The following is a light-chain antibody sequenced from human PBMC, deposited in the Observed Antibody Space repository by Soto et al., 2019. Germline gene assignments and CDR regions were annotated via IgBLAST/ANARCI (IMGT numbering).Light chain of an antibody. J-gene: IGKJ1*01. V-gene: IGKV1-5*01. CDR3: QQYET. Sequence: DIQMTQSPSTLSASVGDRVTITCRASQSISSWLAWYQQNPGKAPKLLIYDASSLESGVPSSFSGSGSGTEFTLTFSSRQPEDFATYYCQQYETFGQGTKVEIK. CDR1: QSISSW. CDR2: DAS.